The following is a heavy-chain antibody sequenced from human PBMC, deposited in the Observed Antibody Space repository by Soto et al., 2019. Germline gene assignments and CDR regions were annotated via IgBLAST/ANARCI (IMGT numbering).Heavy chain of an antibody. CDR2: ISSTGAYI. CDR3: ARDPARPKRYWFDP. D-gene: IGHD6-6*01. J-gene: IGHJ5*02. V-gene: IGHV3-21*06. Sequence: KPGWSLRLSCAASGFTYIAYTMHWVRQAPGKGLEWVSSISSTGAYIYYADSVKGRFTISRDNANNSLYLQMNSLRAEDTAIYYCARDPARPKRYWFDPWGQGTLVTVSS. CDR1: GFTYIAYT.